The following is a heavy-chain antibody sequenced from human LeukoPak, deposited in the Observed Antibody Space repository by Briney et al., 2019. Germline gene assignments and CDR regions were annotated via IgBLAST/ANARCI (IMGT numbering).Heavy chain of an antibody. D-gene: IGHD2-2*02. CDR1: GGSISSYY. CDR3: ASRYTASPGGRFDY. CDR2: IYYSGST. V-gene: IGHV4-59*08. J-gene: IGHJ4*02. Sequence: SETLSLTCAVSGGSISSYYWSWIRQPPGKGLEWIGYIYYSGSTYYNPSLKGRVTISVDTSKNQFSLKLSSVTAADTAVYYCASRYTASPGGRFDYWGQGTLVTVSS.